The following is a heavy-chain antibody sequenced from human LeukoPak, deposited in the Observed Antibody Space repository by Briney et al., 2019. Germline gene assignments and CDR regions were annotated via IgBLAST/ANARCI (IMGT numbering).Heavy chain of an antibody. CDR3: AKDRVSSGLGYYFDY. D-gene: IGHD6-19*01. CDR2: ISGSGGST. J-gene: IGHJ4*02. Sequence: PGGSLRLSCAASGFTFSSYAMSWVRQAPGKGLEWVSAISGSGGSTYYADSVKGRFTISRDNSKNTLYLQMNSLRAEDTAVYYCAKDRVSSGLGYYFDYWGQGTLVTVSS. CDR1: GFTFSSYA. V-gene: IGHV3-23*01.